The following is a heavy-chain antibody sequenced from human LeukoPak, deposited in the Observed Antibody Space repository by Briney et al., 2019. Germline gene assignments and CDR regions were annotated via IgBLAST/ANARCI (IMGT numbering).Heavy chain of an antibody. CDR2: IFSGGST. D-gene: IGHD2-15*01. CDR3: ARGTLEHCSGASCYPLDS. V-gene: IGHV3-53*01. Sequence: PGGSLRLSCAASGFTVSSNYMSWVRQAPGKGLEWVSVIFSGGSTYYADSVKGRFTISRDNSKNTVFLQMNTLRAEDTAVYYCARGTLEHCSGASCYPLDSWGQGTLVTVSS. J-gene: IGHJ5*01. CDR1: GFTVSSNY.